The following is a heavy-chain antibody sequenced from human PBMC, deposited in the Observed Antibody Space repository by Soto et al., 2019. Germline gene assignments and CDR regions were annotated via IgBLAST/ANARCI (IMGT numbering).Heavy chain of an antibody. V-gene: IGHV5-51*01. CDR1: GFTVSSYS. D-gene: IGHD2-2*01. CDR3: GTGRGSSWFDY. Sequence: PRESLKISCKASGFTVSSYSLGWVRHMPGKGLQWMGNIFSSDSSAKYSPSFVGQVTISVDRSINTAYLQWSSLKASDTAIYYCGTGRGSSWFDYLGPGTLVTVS. J-gene: IGHJ4*02. CDR2: IFSSDSSA.